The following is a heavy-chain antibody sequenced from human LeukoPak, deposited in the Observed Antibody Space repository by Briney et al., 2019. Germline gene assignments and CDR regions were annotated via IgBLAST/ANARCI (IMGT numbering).Heavy chain of an antibody. CDR3: ASARRRGSYYYYYYYMDV. CDR1: SGSMSGYY. CDR2: IYYGGST. Sequence: TSETLSLTCTVSSGSMSGYYWSWIRQPPGKGLEWIGYIYYGGSTNYNPSLKSRVTISVDTSKNQFSLKLSSVTAADTAVYYCASARRRGSYYYYYYYMDVWGKGTTVTVSS. D-gene: IGHD5-12*01. V-gene: IGHV4-59*01. J-gene: IGHJ6*03.